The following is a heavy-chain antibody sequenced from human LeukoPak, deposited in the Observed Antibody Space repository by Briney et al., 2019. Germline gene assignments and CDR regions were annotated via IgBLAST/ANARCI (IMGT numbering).Heavy chain of an antibody. Sequence: PGGSLRLSCAASGFTFSSYPMSWVRQASGKGLEWVSVISGSDGTTKHADSVKGRFTISRDNSKNTLSLQMNSLRAEDTAVYYCAKGFYNSGTSLSALNDWGQGTLVTVSS. CDR1: GFTFSSYP. V-gene: IGHV3-23*01. CDR3: AKGFYNSGTSLSALND. CDR2: ISGSDGTT. D-gene: IGHD3-10*01. J-gene: IGHJ4*02.